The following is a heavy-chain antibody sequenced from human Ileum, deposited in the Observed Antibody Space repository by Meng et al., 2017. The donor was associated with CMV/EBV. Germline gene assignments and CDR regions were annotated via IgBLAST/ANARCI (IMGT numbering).Heavy chain of an antibody. CDR2: MYFSGIA. V-gene: IGHV4-39*07. Sequence: RLQESGPGLVKPAGTLSLTCTAAGDPISSGSHSWAWFRQPPGKRLEWIGSMYFSGIADYNPSLKSRVTISLHATQKQFSLRLTSVTAADSAVYFCARDLTNKWFYYWGQGTLVTVSS. CDR3: ARDLTNKWFYY. D-gene: IGHD1-26*01. CDR1: GDPISSGSHS. J-gene: IGHJ4*02.